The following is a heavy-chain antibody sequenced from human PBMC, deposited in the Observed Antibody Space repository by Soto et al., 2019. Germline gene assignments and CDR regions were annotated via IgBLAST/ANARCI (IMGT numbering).Heavy chain of an antibody. CDR2: INPSGGST. V-gene: IGHV1-46*03. J-gene: IGHJ4*02. Sequence: ASVKVSCKASGYTFTSYYMHWVRQAPGQGLEWMGIINPSGGSTSYAQKFQGRVTMTRDTSTSTVYMELSSLRSEDTAVYYCARGRDQVWSIAASLLPFHPDLDYWGQGTLVTVSS. D-gene: IGHD6-6*01. CDR1: GYTFTSYY. CDR3: ARGRDQVWSIAASLLPFHPDLDY.